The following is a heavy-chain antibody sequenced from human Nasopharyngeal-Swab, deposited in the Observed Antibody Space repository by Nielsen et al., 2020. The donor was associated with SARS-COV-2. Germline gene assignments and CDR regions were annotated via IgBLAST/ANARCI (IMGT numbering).Heavy chain of an antibody. D-gene: IGHD4-17*01. Sequence: SETLSLTCTVSGISISSQYWSWIRQPPGKGLEWIGYISHNSGTNYNPSLKSRVTMFMDTSKNQFSLKLRSVTAADTAVYYCARVNADYGFKWFNALGQGILVTVSS. CDR2: ISHNSGT. J-gene: IGHJ5*02. CDR3: ARVNADYGFKWFNA. V-gene: IGHV4-59*11. CDR1: GISISSQY.